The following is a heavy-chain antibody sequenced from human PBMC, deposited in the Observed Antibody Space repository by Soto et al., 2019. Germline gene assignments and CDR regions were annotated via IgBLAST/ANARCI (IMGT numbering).Heavy chain of an antibody. Sequence: QVQLVQSGAEVKKPGSSVKVSCKASGGTFSPYTVNWVRQAPGQGLEWMGRIIPFLGVTNYAQKFQARVTLTADTSTTTAYMKLSGLRFEDTAVYYCARDWESTVSTWSFGAFWGRGTLVTVSS. V-gene: IGHV1-69*08. CDR1: GGTFSPYT. CDR3: ARDWESTVSTWSFGAF. J-gene: IGHJ4*02. D-gene: IGHD3-10*01. CDR2: IIPFLGVT.